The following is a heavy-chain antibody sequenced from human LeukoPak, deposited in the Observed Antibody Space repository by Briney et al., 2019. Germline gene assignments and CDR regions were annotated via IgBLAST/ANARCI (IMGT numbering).Heavy chain of an antibody. Sequence: VASVTVSYKPSGYTFTNYGLSWVRQAPGLGLAWMGWISAYNGNTNYAQKVQGRVTMTTDTSTSTAYMELRSLRFDDTAVYYCARDQSVRLLQTSSTYFKHVFAIWGQGSMVTVSS. CDR1: GYTFTNYG. CDR2: ISAYNGNT. V-gene: IGHV1-18*01. D-gene: IGHD6-13*01. J-gene: IGHJ3*02. CDR3: ARDQSVRLLQTSSTYFKHVFAI.